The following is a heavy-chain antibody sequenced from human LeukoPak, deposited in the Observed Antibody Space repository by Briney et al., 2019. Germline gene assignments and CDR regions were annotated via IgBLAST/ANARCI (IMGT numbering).Heavy chain of an antibody. J-gene: IGHJ4*02. V-gene: IGHV1-69*13. CDR1: GGTFSSYA. Sequence: SVKVSSKASGGTFSSYAISWVRQAPGQGLEWMGGIIPIFGTANYAQKFQGRVTITADESTSTAYMELSSLRSEDTAVYYCASGQGSIAAAVYFDYWGQGTLVTVSS. CDR3: ASGQGSIAAAVYFDY. D-gene: IGHD6-13*01. CDR2: IIPIFGTA.